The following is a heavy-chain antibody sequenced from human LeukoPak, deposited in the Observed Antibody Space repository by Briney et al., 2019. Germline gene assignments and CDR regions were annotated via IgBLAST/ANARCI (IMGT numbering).Heavy chain of an antibody. D-gene: IGHD1-26*01. CDR2: IWYDGSNK. CDR1: GFTFSGFG. J-gene: IGHJ3*02. Sequence: PGRSLRLSCAASGFTFSGFGMHWVRQAPGKGLEWVAVIWYDGSNKYYADSVKGRFTISRDNSKNTLYLQMNSLRAEDTAVYYCARQETSSYNGAFDIWGQGTMVTVSS. CDR3: ARQETSSYNGAFDI. V-gene: IGHV3-33*08.